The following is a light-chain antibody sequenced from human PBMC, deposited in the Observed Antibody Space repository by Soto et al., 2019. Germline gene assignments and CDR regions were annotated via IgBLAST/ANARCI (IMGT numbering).Light chain of an antibody. CDR1: QTISTY. J-gene: IGKJ2*01. V-gene: IGKV1-39*01. CDR2: DAS. CDR3: QQSYSSPYT. Sequence: DIQMTQSPSSLSASVGDRVTITCRASQTISTYLNWYQQKPGKAPRLLIYDASSLESGVPSRFSGSGSGTDFTLTISSLQPEDFATYYCQQSYSSPYTFGRGTKVEI.